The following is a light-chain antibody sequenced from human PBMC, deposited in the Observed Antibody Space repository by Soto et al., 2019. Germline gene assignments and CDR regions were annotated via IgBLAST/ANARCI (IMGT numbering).Light chain of an antibody. CDR3: QQSFTVPLT. V-gene: IGKV1-39*01. CDR1: QPIANQ. Sequence: DTQMTQSPSSLSASVGDRVTITCRASQPIANQLNWYQQTPGQAPKLLIFGSFRLHSGVPSRFSGSQAGTEFTLAIDGLQPEDFATYFCQQSFTVPLTFGGGTKVDIK. J-gene: IGKJ4*01. CDR2: GSF.